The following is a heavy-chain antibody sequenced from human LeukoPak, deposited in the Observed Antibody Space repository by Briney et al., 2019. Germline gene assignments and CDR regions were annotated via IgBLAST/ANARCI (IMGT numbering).Heavy chain of an antibody. J-gene: IGHJ4*02. Sequence: ASVKVSCKASGYTFTSYGISWVRQAPGQGLECMGWISAYNGNTNYAQKLQGRVTMTTDTSTSTAYMELRSLRSDDTAVYYCARDFEPYVMITFGGVIVLDYWGQGTLVTVSS. CDR1: GYTFTSYG. CDR3: ARDFEPYVMITFGGVIVLDY. CDR2: ISAYNGNT. V-gene: IGHV1-18*01. D-gene: IGHD3-16*02.